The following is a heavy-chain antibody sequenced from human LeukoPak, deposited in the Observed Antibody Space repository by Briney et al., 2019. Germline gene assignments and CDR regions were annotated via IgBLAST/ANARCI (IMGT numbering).Heavy chain of an antibody. Sequence: GESLKISCKGSGYSFTSYWIGWVRQMPGKGLEWMGIIYPGDSDTRYSPSFQGQVTISADKSISTAYLQWSSLKASDTAMYYCARLGVSVYDSSAGGGDAFDIWGQGTMVTVSS. CDR3: ARLGVSVYDSSAGGGDAFDI. J-gene: IGHJ3*02. D-gene: IGHD3-22*01. CDR1: GYSFTSYW. CDR2: IYPGDSDT. V-gene: IGHV5-51*01.